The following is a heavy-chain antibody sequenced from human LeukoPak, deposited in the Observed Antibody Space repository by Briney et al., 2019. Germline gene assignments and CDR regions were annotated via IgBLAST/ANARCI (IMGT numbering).Heavy chain of an antibody. Sequence: GGSLRLSCAASGFTFNSYAMSWVRQAPGKGLEWISTIGGSGVSTYYADSVKGRFTISRDSSKNTLYLQMNSLRAEDTAVYYCAKARVAVAVHFDYWGQGTLVTVSS. D-gene: IGHD6-19*01. CDR1: GFTFNSYA. J-gene: IGHJ4*02. V-gene: IGHV3-23*01. CDR2: IGGSGVST. CDR3: AKARVAVAVHFDY.